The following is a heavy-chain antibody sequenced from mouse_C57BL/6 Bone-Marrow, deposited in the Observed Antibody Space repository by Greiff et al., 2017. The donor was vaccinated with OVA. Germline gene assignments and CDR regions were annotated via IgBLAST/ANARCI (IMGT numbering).Heavy chain of an antibody. CDR2: IDPSDSET. Sequence: QVQLKQPGAELVRPGSSVKLSCKASGYTFTSYWMPWVKQRPIQGLEWIGNIDPSDSETHYNQKFKDKATLTVDKSSSTAYMQLSSLTSEDSAVYYCARWGELRLRGWYYFDYWGQGTTLTVYS. V-gene: IGHV1-52*01. CDR3: ARWGELRLRGWYYFDY. D-gene: IGHD3-2*02. CDR1: GYTFTSYW. J-gene: IGHJ2*01.